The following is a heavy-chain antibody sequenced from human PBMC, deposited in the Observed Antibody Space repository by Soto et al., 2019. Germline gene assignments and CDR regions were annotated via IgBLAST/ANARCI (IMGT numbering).Heavy chain of an antibody. D-gene: IGHD3-10*01. Sequence: EVQLVESGGGLVQPGGSLRLSCAASGFTFSAYWMSWVRQAPGKGLEWVANIKEDGSDKYYVDSVKGRFTISRDNAKNSLYLQMNSLRAEDTAVYYCARGPRGAFDIWGQGTMVTVSS. V-gene: IGHV3-7*01. J-gene: IGHJ3*02. CDR1: GFTFSAYW. CDR2: IKEDGSDK. CDR3: ARGPRGAFDI.